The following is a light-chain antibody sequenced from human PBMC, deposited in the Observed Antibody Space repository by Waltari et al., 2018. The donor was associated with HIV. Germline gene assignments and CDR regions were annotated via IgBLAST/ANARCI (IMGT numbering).Light chain of an antibody. J-gene: IGKJ1*01. CDR2: GAS. V-gene: IGKV3-15*01. CDR3: QQYTNRPPRT. Sequence: EIVMTQSPATLSVSPGERATLPCRASQSVSSNVASYQQKPGQAPRLLSYGASTKATGVPARFSGSGSGTEFTLIISSLQSEDFAVYYCQQYTNRPPRTFGQGTKVEVK. CDR1: QSVSSN.